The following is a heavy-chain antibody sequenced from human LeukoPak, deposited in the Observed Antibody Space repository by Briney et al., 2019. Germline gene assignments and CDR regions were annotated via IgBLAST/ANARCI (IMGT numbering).Heavy chain of an antibody. CDR1: GGSISSSSYY. CDR2: IYYSGST. Sequence: SETLSLTCTVSGGSISSSSYYWGWIRQPPGKGLEWIGSIYYSGSTYYNPSLKSRVTISVDTSKNLFSLKLSSVTAADTAVYYCATPYNGAFDIWGQGTMVTVSS. V-gene: IGHV4-39*01. J-gene: IGHJ3*02. D-gene: IGHD1-1*01. CDR3: ATPYNGAFDI.